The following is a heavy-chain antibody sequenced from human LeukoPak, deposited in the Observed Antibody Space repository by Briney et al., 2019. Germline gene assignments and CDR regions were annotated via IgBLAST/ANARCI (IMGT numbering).Heavy chain of an antibody. CDR1: GGSISSSNW. D-gene: IGHD1-14*01. J-gene: IGHJ5*02. Sequence: SETLSLTCAVSGGSISSSNWWSWIRQPPGKGLEWIGEIYHSGSTNYNPSLKSRVTISVDKSKTQFSLKLSSVTAADTAVYYCARHEGHPGDRFDPWGQGTLVTVSS. V-gene: IGHV4-4*02. CDR2: IYHSGST. CDR3: ARHEGHPGDRFDP.